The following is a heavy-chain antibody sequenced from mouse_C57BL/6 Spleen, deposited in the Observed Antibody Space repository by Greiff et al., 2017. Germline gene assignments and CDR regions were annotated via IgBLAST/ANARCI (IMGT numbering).Heavy chain of an antibody. V-gene: IGHV3-1*01. Sequence: EVQRVESGPGMVKPSQSLSLTCTVTGYSITSGYDWHWIRHFPGNKLEWMGYISYSGSTNYNPSLKSRISITHDTSKNHFFLKLNSVTTEDTATYYCARAVVATDYAMDYWGQGTSVTVSS. CDR2: ISYSGST. CDR1: GYSITSGYD. J-gene: IGHJ4*01. D-gene: IGHD1-1*01. CDR3: ARAVVATDYAMDY.